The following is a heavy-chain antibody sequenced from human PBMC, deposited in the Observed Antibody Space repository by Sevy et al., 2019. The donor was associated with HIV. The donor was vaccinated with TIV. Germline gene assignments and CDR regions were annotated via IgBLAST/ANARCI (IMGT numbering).Heavy chain of an antibody. D-gene: IGHD6-19*01. CDR3: AKGIAVAGITPTFDY. V-gene: IGHV3-30*18. CDR1: GFTFSSYG. J-gene: IGHJ4*02. Sequence: GGSLRLSCAASGFTFSSYGMHWVRQAPGKGLEWVAVISYDGSNKYYADSVKGRFTISRDNSKNTLYLQMKSLRAEDTAVYYCAKGIAVAGITPTFDYWGQGTLVTVSS. CDR2: ISYDGSNK.